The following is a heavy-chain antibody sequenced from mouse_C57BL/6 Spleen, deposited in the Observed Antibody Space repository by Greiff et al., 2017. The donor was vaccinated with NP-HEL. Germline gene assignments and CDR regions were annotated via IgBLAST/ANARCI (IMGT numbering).Heavy chain of an antibody. D-gene: IGHD2-4*01. J-gene: IGHJ2*01. Sequence: VQLQQSGPGLVQPSQSLSITCTVSGFSLTSYGVHWVRQSPGKGLEWLGVIWSGGSTDYNAAFISRLSISKDNSKSQVFFKMNSLQADDTAIYYCARLYYDYDEVYYFDYWGQGTTLTVSS. CDR3: ARLYYDYDEVYYFDY. V-gene: IGHV2-2*01. CDR1: GFSLTSYG. CDR2: IWSGGST.